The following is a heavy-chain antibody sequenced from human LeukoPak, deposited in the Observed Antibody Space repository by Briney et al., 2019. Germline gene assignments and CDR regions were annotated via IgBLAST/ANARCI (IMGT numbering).Heavy chain of an antibody. J-gene: IGHJ4*02. CDR2: INAGNGNT. D-gene: IGHD3-10*01. CDR1: GYTFTRSA. Sequence: ASVKVSCKASGYTFTRSAMHWVRQAPGQRLEWRGWINAGNGNTKYSQKFQGRVTITRDTSASTAYMDQSSLRSEDTAAYYCATDQYAVRGVTPSFDYWGQGTLVTVSS. CDR3: ATDQYAVRGVTPSFDY. V-gene: IGHV1-3*01.